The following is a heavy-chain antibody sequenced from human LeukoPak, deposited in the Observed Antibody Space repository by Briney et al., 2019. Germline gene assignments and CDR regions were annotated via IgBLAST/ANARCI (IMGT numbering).Heavy chain of an antibody. D-gene: IGHD1-26*01. V-gene: IGHV1-46*01. CDR2: INPSGGST. J-gene: IGHJ3*02. CDR1: GYTFTSYY. CDR3: AKVLGATRRHDAFDI. Sequence: AAVKVSCKASGYTFTSYYMHWVRQAPGQGLEWMGIINPSGGSTIYAQKFQGRVTMTRDMSTSTDYMELSSLRSEDTAVYYCAKVLGATRRHDAFDIWGQGTMVTVSS.